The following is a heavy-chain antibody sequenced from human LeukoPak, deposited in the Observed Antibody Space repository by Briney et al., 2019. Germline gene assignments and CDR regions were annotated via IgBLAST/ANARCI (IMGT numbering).Heavy chain of an antibody. CDR2: ISVYNSDT. J-gene: IGHJ5*02. CDR3: ATHCSGVSCYGSDGP. Sequence: ASVKVSCKASGYNFAGSGISWVRQAPGQGLEWMGWISVYNSDTNYAQEFHGRVTLTTDTPTSTAYMELRSLRSDDTAVYYCATHCSGVSCYGSDGPWGQGTLVTVSS. V-gene: IGHV1-18*01. D-gene: IGHD2-15*01. CDR1: GYNFAGSG.